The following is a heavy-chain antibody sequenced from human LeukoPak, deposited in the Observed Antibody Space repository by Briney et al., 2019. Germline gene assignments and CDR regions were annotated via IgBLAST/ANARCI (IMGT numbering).Heavy chain of an antibody. J-gene: IGHJ4*02. CDR2: ISFDGINK. D-gene: IGHD3-16*01. Sequence: GGSLRLSCAASGFTFSSYAMHWVRQAPGKGLEWVAVISFDGINKYYADSVKGRFTISRDNSKNTLYLQMNSLRAEDTAVYYCARDRSASMGGHGSFYWGQGTLVTVSS. CDR3: ARDRSASMGGHGSFY. CDR1: GFTFSSYA. V-gene: IGHV3-30-3*01.